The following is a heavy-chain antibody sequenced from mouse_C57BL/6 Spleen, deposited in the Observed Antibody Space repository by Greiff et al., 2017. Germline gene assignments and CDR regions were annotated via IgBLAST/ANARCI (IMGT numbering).Heavy chain of an antibody. D-gene: IGHD3-3*01. Sequence: EVQLQQSGPELVKPGASVKISCKASGYTFTDYYMNWVKQSHGKSLEWIGDINPNNGGTSYNQKFKGKATLTVDKSSSTAYMELRSLTSEDSAVYCCAREGLVDYWGQGTTLTVSS. CDR3: AREGLVDY. V-gene: IGHV1-26*01. J-gene: IGHJ2*01. CDR1: GYTFTDYY. CDR2: INPNNGGT.